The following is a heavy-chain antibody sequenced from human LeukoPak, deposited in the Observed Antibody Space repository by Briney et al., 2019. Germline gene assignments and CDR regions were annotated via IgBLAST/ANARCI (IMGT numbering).Heavy chain of an antibody. Sequence: GGSLRLSCAASGFTFDDYAMHWVRQAPGKGLEWVSGISWNSGSIGYADSVKGRFTISRDNAKNSLYLQMNSLRAEDTALYYCAKDMAIVGATTYYFDYWGQGTLVTVSS. CDR2: ISWNSGSI. CDR3: AKDMAIVGATTYYFDY. V-gene: IGHV3-9*01. D-gene: IGHD1-26*01. CDR1: GFTFDDYA. J-gene: IGHJ4*02.